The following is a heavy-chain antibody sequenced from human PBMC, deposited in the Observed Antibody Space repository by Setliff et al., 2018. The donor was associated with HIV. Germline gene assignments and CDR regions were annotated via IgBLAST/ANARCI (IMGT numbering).Heavy chain of an antibody. CDR3: ARDFLQYGFSYFDY. CDR2: FYSGGIT. Sequence: SETLSLTCTVSGASISSLSWSWIRQPAGKGLEWIGRFYSGGITSYNPSLKSRVTMSLDTSKNQFSLKLSSVTAADTAVYYCARDFLQYGFSYFDYWGQGSLVTVSS. V-gene: IGHV4-4*07. J-gene: IGHJ4*02. D-gene: IGHD3-10*01. CDR1: GASISSLS.